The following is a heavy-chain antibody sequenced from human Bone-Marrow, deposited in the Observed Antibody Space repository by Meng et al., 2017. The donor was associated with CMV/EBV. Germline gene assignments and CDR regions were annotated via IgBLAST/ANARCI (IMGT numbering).Heavy chain of an antibody. Sequence: ASVKVSCKASGYTFTGYYMHWVRQAPGQGLEWMGWINPNSGGTNYAQKFQGRVTMTRDTSISTAYMELSSLRSEDTAVYYCARAGRIGVGMDVWGQGTTVTVSS. D-gene: IGHD2-8*01. CDR1: GYTFTGYY. CDR3: ARAGRIGVGMDV. V-gene: IGHV1-2*02. CDR2: INPNSGGT. J-gene: IGHJ6*02.